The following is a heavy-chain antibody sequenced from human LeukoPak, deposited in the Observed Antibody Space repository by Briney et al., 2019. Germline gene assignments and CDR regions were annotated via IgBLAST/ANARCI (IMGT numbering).Heavy chain of an antibody. Sequence: GGSLRLSCAASGFTFSDYYMSWIRQAPGKGLEWISYISSSSTYTNYADSVKGRFTISRDNAKNSLYLQMNSLRAEDTAVYYCARDSCSSPTCLDYWGQGTLVSVSS. CDR3: ARDSCSSPTCLDY. CDR1: GFTFSDYY. D-gene: IGHD2-2*01. J-gene: IGHJ4*02. CDR2: ISSSSTYT. V-gene: IGHV3-11*06.